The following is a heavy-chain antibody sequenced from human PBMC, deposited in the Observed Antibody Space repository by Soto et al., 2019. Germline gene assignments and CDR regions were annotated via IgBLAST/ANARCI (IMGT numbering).Heavy chain of an antibody. V-gene: IGHV3-23*01. D-gene: IGHD3-22*01. CDR2: ISGSGGST. CDR1: GFTFISYA. Sequence: GGSLRLSCAASGFTFISYAIICFRQAPFKWLEWVSAISGSGGSTYYADSVKGRSTISRDNSKNTLYLQMNSLRAEDTAVYYCAKGRGDSSGYYYVFHYFDYWGQGTLVTVSS. J-gene: IGHJ4*02. CDR3: AKGRGDSSGYYYVFHYFDY.